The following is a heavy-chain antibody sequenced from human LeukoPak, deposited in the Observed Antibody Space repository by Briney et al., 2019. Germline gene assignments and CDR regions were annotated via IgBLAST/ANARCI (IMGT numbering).Heavy chain of an antibody. CDR2: IIPIFGTA. CDR1: GGTFSSYA. Sequence: ASVKVSCKASGGTFSSYAISWVRQAPGQGLEWMGGIIPIFGTANSAQKFQGRVTITADESTSTAYMELSSLRFEDTAVYYCASPRNLGYCSSTSCYASFDYWGQGTLVTVSS. D-gene: IGHD2-2*01. J-gene: IGHJ4*02. CDR3: ASPRNLGYCSSTSCYASFDY. V-gene: IGHV1-69*13.